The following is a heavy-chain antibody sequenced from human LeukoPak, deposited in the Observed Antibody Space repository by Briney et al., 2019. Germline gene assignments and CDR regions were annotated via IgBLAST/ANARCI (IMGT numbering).Heavy chain of an antibody. CDR3: ARHVNTHYDSSGYRFDY. CDR1: GGSLSSYY. V-gene: IGHV4-4*07. D-gene: IGHD3-22*01. Sequence: PSETLSLTCNVSGGSLSSYYWSWIRQPAGKGLEWIGRMHTSGNTNQNPSLKSRVTMSVDTSKNQFSLNVSSVTAADTALYYCARHVNTHYDSSGYRFDYWGQGTLVTVSS. J-gene: IGHJ4*02. CDR2: MHTSGNT.